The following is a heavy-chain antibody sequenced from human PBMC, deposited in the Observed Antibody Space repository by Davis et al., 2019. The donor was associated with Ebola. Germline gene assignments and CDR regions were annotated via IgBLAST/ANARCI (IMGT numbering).Heavy chain of an antibody. CDR3: AKASFSIVVVVAAIDY. Sequence: GESLKISCAASGFTFSSYAMRWVRQAPGKGLEWVSAITSIGSSTYYADSVKGRFTISRDNSKNTLYLQMNSLRAEDAAVNYCAKASFSIVVVVAAIDYWGQGTLVTVSS. V-gene: IGHV3-23*01. J-gene: IGHJ4*02. D-gene: IGHD2-15*01. CDR2: ITSIGSST. CDR1: GFTFSSYA.